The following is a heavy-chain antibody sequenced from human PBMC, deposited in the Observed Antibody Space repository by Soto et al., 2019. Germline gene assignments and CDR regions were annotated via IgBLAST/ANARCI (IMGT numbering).Heavy chain of an antibody. D-gene: IGHD1-26*01. J-gene: IGHJ6*02. CDR2: ISTYNGDT. CDR3: ARQGSWPYYYYGLDV. V-gene: IGHV1-18*01. CDR1: GYTFTTSG. Sequence: QVQLVQSGPEVKKPGASVKVSCEASGYTFTTSGISWVRQAPGQGLEWMGWISTYNGDTNSAQKFQGRVTMTADTSTGTVYMELMSLKSDDTAVYYCARQGSWPYYYYGLDVWGQGTTATVSS.